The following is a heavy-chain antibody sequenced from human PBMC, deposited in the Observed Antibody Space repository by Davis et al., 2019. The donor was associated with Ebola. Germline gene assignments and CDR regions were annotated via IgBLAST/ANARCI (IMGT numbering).Heavy chain of an antibody. Sequence: GESLKISCAASEVSVSSNYMSWVRQAPGKGLEWVAFIRSDGSNKYYVDSVKGRFTFSRDNSKNTLYLQMNSLRAEDTAVYYCATVPGYSTYWGQGTLVSVSS. J-gene: IGHJ4*02. D-gene: IGHD6-13*01. CDR2: IRSDGSNK. V-gene: IGHV3-30*02. CDR3: ATVPGYSTY. CDR1: EVSVSSNY.